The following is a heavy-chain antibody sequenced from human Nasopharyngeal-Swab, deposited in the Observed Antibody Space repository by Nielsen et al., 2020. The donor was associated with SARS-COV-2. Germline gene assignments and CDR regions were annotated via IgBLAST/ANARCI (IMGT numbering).Heavy chain of an antibody. J-gene: IGHJ6*02. CDR1: GSTFRRCS. CDR3: AKESGSYLYYYYGMDV. V-gene: IGHV3-23*01. CDR2: ISASGSST. Sequence: GSLRLSCAATGSTFRRCSMSWVRQAPGKGLEWVSAISASGSSTYYADSVKGRFTISRDNSQNTLYLQMSSLRVEDTAVYYCAKESGSYLYYYYGMDVWGQGTTVTVSS. D-gene: IGHD1-26*01.